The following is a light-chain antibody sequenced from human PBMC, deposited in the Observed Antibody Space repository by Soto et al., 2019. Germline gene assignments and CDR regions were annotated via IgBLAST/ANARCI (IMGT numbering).Light chain of an antibody. V-gene: IGLV2-8*01. J-gene: IGLJ1*01. CDR2: DVS. CDR1: SRDVGGYNY. CDR3: SSYAGNHIV. Sequence: QSVLTQPPSASGSPGQSVTISCTGTSRDVGGYNYVSWYQQHPGKAPKLMIYDVSKRPSGVPDRFSGSKSGNTASLTVSGLQAEDEADYYCSSYAGNHIVFGTGTKVTVL.